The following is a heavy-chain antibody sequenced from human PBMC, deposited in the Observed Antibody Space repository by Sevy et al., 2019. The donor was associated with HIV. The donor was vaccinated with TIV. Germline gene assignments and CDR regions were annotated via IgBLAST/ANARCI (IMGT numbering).Heavy chain of an antibody. D-gene: IGHD2-15*01. CDR3: ARDLPIVVVVAATTHYYYYGMDV. Sequence: GGSLRLSCAASGFTFSSYAMHWVRQAPGKGLEWVAVISYDGSNKYYADSVKGRLTISRDNSKNTLYMQMNSLGAEETAMYYCARDLPIVVVVAATTHYYYYGMDVWGQGTTVTVSS. V-gene: IGHV3-30-3*01. J-gene: IGHJ6*02. CDR1: GFTFSSYA. CDR2: ISYDGSNK.